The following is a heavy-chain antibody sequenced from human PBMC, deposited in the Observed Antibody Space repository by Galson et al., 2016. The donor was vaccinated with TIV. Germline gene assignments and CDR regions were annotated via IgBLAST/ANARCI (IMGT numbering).Heavy chain of an antibody. V-gene: IGHV3-66*02. J-gene: IGHJ6*02. D-gene: IGHD2-21*01. CDR3: ARDRLYCGNECFLIYCYGMDV. CDR2: ITSGVTT. CDR1: TFNVKDNY. Sequence: SLRLSCAASTFNVKDNYMSWVRQAPGGGLEWVSIITSGVTTNYEDSVKGRLTIGRDEYKNTLFLEMNNLRVDDTAVYYCARDRLYCGNECFLIYCYGMDVCGRGPTVTVSS.